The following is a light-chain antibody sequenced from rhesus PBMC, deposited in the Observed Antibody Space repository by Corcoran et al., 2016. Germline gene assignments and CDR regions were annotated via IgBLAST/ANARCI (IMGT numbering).Light chain of an antibody. CDR3: QQGNSFPRT. Sequence: EIVLTQSPTSMAVSQGERVTISCTASSSISTSYLHWYQPKPGFPPRLLVDGTSRLASGVPARFRGRGSGTSYTLTLSSMEAEDGAIYYCQQGNSFPRTFGQGTKVEFK. V-gene: IGKV3-35*01. CDR2: GTS. CDR1: SSISTSY. J-gene: IGKJ1*01.